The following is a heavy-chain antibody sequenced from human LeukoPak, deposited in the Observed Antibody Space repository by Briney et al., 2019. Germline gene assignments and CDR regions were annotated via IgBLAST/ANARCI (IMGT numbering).Heavy chain of an antibody. V-gene: IGHV3-21*01. CDR1: GFTFSSYS. CDR3: ARDRYCTNGVCPPALD. D-gene: IGHD2-8*01. CDR2: ISSSSSYI. J-gene: IGHJ4*02. Sequence: PGGSLRLSCAASGFTFSSYSMNWVRQAPGKGLEWVSSISSSSSYIYYADSVKGRFTISRDNAKNSLYLQMNSLRAEDTAVYYCARDRYCTNGVCPPALDWGQGTLVTVSS.